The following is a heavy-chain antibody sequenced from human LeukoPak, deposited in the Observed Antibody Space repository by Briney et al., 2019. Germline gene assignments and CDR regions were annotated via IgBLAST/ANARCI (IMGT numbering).Heavy chain of an antibody. J-gene: IGHJ6*02. Sequence: PGGSLRLSCAASGFTFSSYSMNWVRQAPGKGLEWVSSISSSSSYIYYADSVKGRFTISGDNAKNSLYLQMNSLRAEDTAVYYCAREETGIVAAAVLYYYGMDVWGQGTTVTVSS. CDR2: ISSSSSYI. CDR3: AREETGIVAAAVLYYYGMDV. D-gene: IGHD6-13*01. CDR1: GFTFSSYS. V-gene: IGHV3-21*01.